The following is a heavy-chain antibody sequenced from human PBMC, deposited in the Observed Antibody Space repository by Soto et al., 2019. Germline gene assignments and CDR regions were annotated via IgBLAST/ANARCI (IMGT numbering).Heavy chain of an antibody. D-gene: IGHD6-13*01. Sequence: ASVKVSCKASGGTFSSYAISWVRQAPGQGLEWMGWINPNSGGTNYAQKFQGRVTMTRDTSISTAYMELSRLRSDDTAVYYCARGWKVAAAFRYWGQGTLVTVSS. CDR3: ARGWKVAAAFRY. J-gene: IGHJ4*02. V-gene: IGHV1-2*02. CDR2: INPNSGGT. CDR1: GGTFSSYA.